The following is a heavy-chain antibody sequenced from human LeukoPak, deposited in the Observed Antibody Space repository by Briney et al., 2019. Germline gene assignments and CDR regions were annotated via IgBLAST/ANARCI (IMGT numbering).Heavy chain of an antibody. CDR1: GFTFSSYS. V-gene: IGHV3-48*02. CDR2: ISSSSTTI. CDR3: ARDPPDY. J-gene: IGHJ4*02. Sequence: GGSLRLSCAASGFTFSSYSMNWVRQAPGKGLEWVSYISSSSTTIYYADSVKGRFTISRDNAKNSLFLQMNSLRDDDTALYYCARDPPDYWGQGTLVTVSP.